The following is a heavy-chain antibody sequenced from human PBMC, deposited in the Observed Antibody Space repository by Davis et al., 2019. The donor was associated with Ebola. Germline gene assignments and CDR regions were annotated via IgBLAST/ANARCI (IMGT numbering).Heavy chain of an antibody. Sequence: GESLKISCAASGFTFSSYSMNWVRQAPGKGLEWVSYISSSSSTIYYADSVKGRFTISRDSAKNSLYLQMNSLRDEDTAVYYCARSWLSPYYYGMDVWGKGTTVTVSS. CDR2: ISSSSSTI. D-gene: IGHD3-9*01. CDR3: ARSWLSPYYYGMDV. CDR1: GFTFSSYS. V-gene: IGHV3-48*02. J-gene: IGHJ6*04.